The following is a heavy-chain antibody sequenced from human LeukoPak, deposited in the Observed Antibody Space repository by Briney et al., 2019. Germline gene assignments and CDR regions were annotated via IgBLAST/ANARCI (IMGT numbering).Heavy chain of an antibody. CDR1: GGSLSSSSYY. CDR2: IYYSGST. V-gene: IGHV4-39*07. Sequence: SETLSLTCTVSGGSLSSSSYYWGWIRQPPGKGLEWIGSIYYSGSTYYNPSLKSRVTISVDTSKNQFSLKLSSVTAADTAVYYCDGYCSGGSCFKGYMDVWGKGTTVTVSS. D-gene: IGHD2-15*01. J-gene: IGHJ6*03. CDR3: DGYCSGGSCFKGYMDV.